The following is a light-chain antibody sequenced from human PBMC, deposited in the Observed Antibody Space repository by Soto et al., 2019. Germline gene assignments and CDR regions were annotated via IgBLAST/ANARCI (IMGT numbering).Light chain of an antibody. Sequence: EIVLTQSPGTLSLSPGERATLSCRASQSVSSSDLAWYQQKPGQAPRLLIYVASSRATGIPDRFSGSGSGTDFTLTISRLEPEDFAVYYCQQYGSSPVTFGQGTKVEIK. V-gene: IGKV3-20*01. CDR3: QQYGSSPVT. CDR2: VAS. J-gene: IGKJ1*01. CDR1: QSVSSSD.